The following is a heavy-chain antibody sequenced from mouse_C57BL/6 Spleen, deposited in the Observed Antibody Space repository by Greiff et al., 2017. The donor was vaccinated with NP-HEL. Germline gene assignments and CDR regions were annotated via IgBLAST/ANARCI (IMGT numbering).Heavy chain of an antibody. CDR3: ESLPNGDEEGAWCGY. Sequence: VQLQQSGAELARPGASVKLSCKASGYTFTSYGISWVKQRTGQGLEWIGEIYPRSGNTYYNEKFKGKATLTADKSSSTAYMALRSLPSDASAVLFGESLPNGDEEGAWCGYWGQGTLVTVAA. CDR2: IYPRSGNT. J-gene: IGHJ3*01. CDR1: GYTFTSYG. D-gene: IGHD4-1*01. V-gene: IGHV1-81*01.